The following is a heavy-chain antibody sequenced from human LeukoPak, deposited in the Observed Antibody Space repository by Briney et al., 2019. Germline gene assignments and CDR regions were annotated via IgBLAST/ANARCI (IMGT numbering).Heavy chain of an antibody. Sequence: SETLSLTCTVSGGSISSYYWSWIRQPPGKGLEWIGYIYTSGSTNYNPSLKSRVTISVDTSKNQFSLKLSSVTAADTAVYYCARILDCSSSSCSYGMDVWGQGTTVTVPS. CDR2: IYTSGST. J-gene: IGHJ6*02. D-gene: IGHD2-15*01. V-gene: IGHV4-4*09. CDR3: ARILDCSSSSCSYGMDV. CDR1: GGSISSYY.